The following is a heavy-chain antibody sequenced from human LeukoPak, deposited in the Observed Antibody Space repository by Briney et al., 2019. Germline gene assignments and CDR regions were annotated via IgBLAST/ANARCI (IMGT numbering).Heavy chain of an antibody. CDR3: VRGYYSNSFDF. V-gene: IGHV3-48*02. J-gene: IGHJ3*01. D-gene: IGHD2/OR15-2a*01. CDR2: TSNSDDTR. CDR1: GYTFTSYS. Sequence: PGGSLRLSCAASGYTFTSYSMSWVRQAPGKGLEWVSFTSNSDDTRYYADSVRGRFTISRDDAKNSLYLQMSSLRDGDTAVYYCVRGYYSNSFDFWGQGTVVTVSS.